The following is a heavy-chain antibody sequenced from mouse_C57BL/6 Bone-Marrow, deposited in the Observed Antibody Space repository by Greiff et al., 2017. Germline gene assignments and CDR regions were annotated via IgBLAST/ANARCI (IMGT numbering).Heavy chain of an antibody. CDR2: VNPGNGGT. CDR1: GYAFTNYF. Sequence: QVQLQQSGAELVRPGTSVKVSCTASGYAFTNYFIEWVKQRPGQGLEWIGVVNPGNGGTNYDEKFKGKATMTADKSSSTAYMQLNSLTSEDTAVYYCARVRYWYFDDWGTGTTVTVSS. CDR3: ARVRYWYFDD. V-gene: IGHV1-54*01. J-gene: IGHJ1*03.